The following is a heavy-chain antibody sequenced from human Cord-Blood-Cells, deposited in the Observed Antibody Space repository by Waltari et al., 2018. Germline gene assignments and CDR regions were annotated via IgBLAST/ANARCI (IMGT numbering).Heavy chain of an antibody. Sequence: QVQLQQWGAGLLKPSETLSLTCAVYGGSFSGYYWSWIRQPPGKGLEWIGEINHSGSTNYIPSLKIRVTISVDTSKNQFSLKLSSVTAADTAVYYCARGRGYSGSYFDYWGQGTLVTVSS. V-gene: IGHV4-34*01. D-gene: IGHD1-26*01. CDR3: ARGRGYSGSYFDY. CDR2: INHSGST. J-gene: IGHJ4*02. CDR1: GGSFSGYY.